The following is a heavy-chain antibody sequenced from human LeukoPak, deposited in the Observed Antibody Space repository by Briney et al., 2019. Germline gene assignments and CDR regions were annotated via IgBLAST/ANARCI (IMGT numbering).Heavy chain of an antibody. CDR2: INPNSGGT. CDR3: ARKLGYCSSTSCYRYFDY. V-gene: IGHV1-2*02. D-gene: IGHD2-2*01. CDR1: GYTFTGYY. J-gene: IGHJ4*02. Sequence: ASVKVSCKASGYTFTGYYMHWVRQAPGQGLEWMGWINPNSGGTNYAQKFQGRVTMTRDTSISTAYMELSRLRSDDTAVYYCARKLGYCSSTSCYRYFDYWGQGTLVTVSS.